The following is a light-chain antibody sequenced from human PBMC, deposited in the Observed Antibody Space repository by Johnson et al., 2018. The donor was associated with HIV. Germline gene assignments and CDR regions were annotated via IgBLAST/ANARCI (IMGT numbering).Light chain of an antibody. V-gene: IGLV1-51*01. CDR2: DNN. J-gene: IGLJ1*01. CDR1: SSNIGNNY. CDR3: GTWDGSLIAGWYV. Sequence: QSVLTQPPSVSAAPGQKVTISCSGSSSNIGNNYVSWYQQLPVTAPKLLIYDNNKRPSGIPDRFSGSKSGTSATLGITGLQTGDEADYYCGTWDGSLIAGWYVFGTGTKVTVL.